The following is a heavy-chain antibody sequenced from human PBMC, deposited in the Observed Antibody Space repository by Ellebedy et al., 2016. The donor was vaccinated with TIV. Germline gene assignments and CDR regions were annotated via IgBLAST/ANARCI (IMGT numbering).Heavy chain of an antibody. V-gene: IGHV1-69*08. Sequence: AASVKVSCKASGGSFSSYPITWVRQAPGQGLEWVGRIITMTGTANSAQKLQGRVTLTADKSTTTVYMELTSLRSDDTAVYYCGRGDTYGYSQSSWGQGTLVTVSS. J-gene: IGHJ5*02. CDR1: GGSFSSYP. CDR3: GRGDTYGYSQSS. CDR2: IITMTGTA. D-gene: IGHD5-18*01.